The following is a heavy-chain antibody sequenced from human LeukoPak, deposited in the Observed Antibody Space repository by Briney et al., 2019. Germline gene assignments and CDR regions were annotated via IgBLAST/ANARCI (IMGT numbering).Heavy chain of an antibody. CDR2: ISAYNGNT. Sequence: ASVKVSCKASGYTFTSYAMNWVRQAPGQGLEWMGWISAYNGNTNYAQKLQGRVTMTTDTSTSTAYMELRSLRSDDTAVYYCAREHWLVGEAFYNYGMDVWGQGTTVTVSS. D-gene: IGHD6-19*01. CDR1: GYTFTSYA. J-gene: IGHJ6*02. CDR3: AREHWLVGEAFYNYGMDV. V-gene: IGHV1-18*01.